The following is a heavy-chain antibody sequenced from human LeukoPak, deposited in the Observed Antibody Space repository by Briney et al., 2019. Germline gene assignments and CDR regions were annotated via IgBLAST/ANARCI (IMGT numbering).Heavy chain of an antibody. J-gene: IGHJ4*02. CDR2: IDPSDSYT. Sequence: GESLRISCKGSGYNFTTYWITWVRQMPGKGLEWVGMIDPSDSYTKYSPSFQGQVTISADKSISTAYLQWISLKASDTAMYYCARHTGDSFDYWGQGTLVTVSS. CDR1: GYNFTTYW. V-gene: IGHV5-10-1*04. CDR3: ARHTGDSFDY.